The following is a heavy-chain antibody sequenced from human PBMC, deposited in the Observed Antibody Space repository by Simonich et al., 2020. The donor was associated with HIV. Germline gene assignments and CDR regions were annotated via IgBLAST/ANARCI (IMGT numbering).Heavy chain of an antibody. V-gene: IGHV3-21*01. Sequence: EVQLVESGGGLVKPGGSLRLSCAASGFTFSSYSMNWVRQAPGKGLEWVSSISSSSSYIYYADSVEGRFTISRDNAKNSLYLQMNSLRAEDTAVYYCARDGRKGSSTSCSDYWGQGTLVTVSS. CDR2: ISSSSSYI. CDR3: ARDGRKGSSTSCSDY. J-gene: IGHJ4*02. D-gene: IGHD2-2*01. CDR1: GFTFSSYS.